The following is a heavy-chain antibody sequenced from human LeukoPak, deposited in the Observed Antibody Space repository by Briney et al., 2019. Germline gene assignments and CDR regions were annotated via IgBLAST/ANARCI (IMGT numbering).Heavy chain of an antibody. J-gene: IGHJ4*02. D-gene: IGHD6-13*01. CDR3: ARDGFSSSWGLAY. CDR2: IYSGGSA. CDR1: GFTVSSNY. V-gene: IGHV3-53*01. Sequence: GGSLRLSCAASGFTVSSNYMSWVRQAPGKGLEWVSVIYSGGSAYYADSVKGRFTISRDNSKNTLYLQMNSLRVEDTAVYYCARDGFSSSWGLAYWGQGTLVTVSS.